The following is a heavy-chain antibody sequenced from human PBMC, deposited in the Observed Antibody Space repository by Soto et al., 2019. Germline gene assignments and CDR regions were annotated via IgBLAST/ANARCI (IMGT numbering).Heavy chain of an antibody. CDR3: ASGDGWFWDFDGLDV. CDR1: GFTLSSYA. V-gene: IGHV3-30-3*01. D-gene: IGHD3-10*01. J-gene: IGHJ6*02. CDR2: ISYDGSNK. Sequence: QVQLVESGGGVVPPGMSLRLSCAASGFTLSSYAMHWVRQAPGKGLERVAVISYDGSNKYYADSVQGRFTISRDTSKNTLYLPMNRLRSEDTAGYYGASGDGWFWDFDGLDVWCQETTVTVSS.